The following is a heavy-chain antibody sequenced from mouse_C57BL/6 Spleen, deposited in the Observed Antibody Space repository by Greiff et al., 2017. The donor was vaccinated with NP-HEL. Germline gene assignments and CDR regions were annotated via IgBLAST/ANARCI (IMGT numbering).Heavy chain of an antibody. D-gene: IGHD1-1*01. V-gene: IGHV1-26*01. J-gene: IGHJ3*01. CDR1: GYTFTDYY. CDR3: ARGYYYGSRRDWFAY. CDR2: INPNNGGT. Sequence: VQLQQSGPELVKPGASVKISCKASGYTFTDYYMNWVKQSHGKSLEWIGDINPNNGGTSYNQKFKGKATLTVDKSSSTAYMELRSLTSEDSAVYYCARGYYYGSRRDWFAYWGQGTLVTVSA.